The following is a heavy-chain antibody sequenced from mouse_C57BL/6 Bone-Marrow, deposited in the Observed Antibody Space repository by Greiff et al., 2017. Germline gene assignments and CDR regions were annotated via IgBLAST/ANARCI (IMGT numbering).Heavy chain of an antibody. CDR3: ARHGYYYGSSYGWYFDV. Sequence: EVQRVESGGGLVQPGESLKLSCESNEYEFPSHDMSWVRKTPEKRLELVAAINSDGGSTYYPDTMERRFIISRDNTKKTLYLQMSSLRSEDTALYYCARHGYYYGSSYGWYFDVWGTGTTVTVSS. CDR1: EYEFPSHD. D-gene: IGHD1-1*01. V-gene: IGHV5-2*01. CDR2: INSDGGST. J-gene: IGHJ1*03.